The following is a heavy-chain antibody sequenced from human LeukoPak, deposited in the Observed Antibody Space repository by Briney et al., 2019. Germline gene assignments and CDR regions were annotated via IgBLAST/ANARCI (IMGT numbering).Heavy chain of an antibody. D-gene: IGHD2-2*01. J-gene: IGHJ4*02. Sequence: KSLKISCKGSGYSSTNYSSGWVRQMPGKGLEWMGIIYPGDAATRYSPSFQGPVTISAAKSITTAYLQWSSLKASDTAMYYCARRGYCATTACYRPFDYWGQGNLVTVSS. CDR2: IYPGDAAT. V-gene: IGHV5-51*01. CDR1: GYSSTNYS. CDR3: ARRGYCATTACYRPFDY.